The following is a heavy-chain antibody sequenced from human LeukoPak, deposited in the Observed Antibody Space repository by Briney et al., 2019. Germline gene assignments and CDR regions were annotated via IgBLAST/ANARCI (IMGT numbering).Heavy chain of an antibody. D-gene: IGHD3-3*01. CDR1: GGTFSSYA. CDR2: IIPILGIA. J-gene: IGHJ6*03. Sequence: GASVKVSCKASGGTFSSYAISWVRQAPGQGLEWMGRIIPILGIANYAQKFQGRVTITADKSTSTAYMELSSLRSEDTAVYYCAREAMDFWSGYSYYYYYYMDVWGKGTTVTVSS. V-gene: IGHV1-69*04. CDR3: AREAMDFWSGYSYYYYYYMDV.